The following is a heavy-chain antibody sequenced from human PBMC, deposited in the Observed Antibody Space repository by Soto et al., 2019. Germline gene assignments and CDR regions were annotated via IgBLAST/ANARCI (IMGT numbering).Heavy chain of an antibody. J-gene: IGHJ5*02. CDR2: IYSGGST. CDR1: GFTVSSNY. D-gene: IGHD2-15*01. V-gene: IGHV3-66*01. CDR3: ARDAGNPYCSGGSCYSPFSWFDP. Sequence: GGSLRLSCAASGFTVSSNYMSWVRQAPGKGLEWVSVIYSGGSTYYADSVKGRFNISRDNSKNTLYLQMNSLRAEDTAVYYCARDAGNPYCSGGSCYSPFSWFDPWGQGTLVTVSS.